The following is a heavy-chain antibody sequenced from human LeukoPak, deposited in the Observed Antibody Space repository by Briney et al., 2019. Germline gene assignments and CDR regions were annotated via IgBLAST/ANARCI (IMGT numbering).Heavy chain of an antibody. CDR2: IIPIFGTA. V-gene: IGHV1-69*01. CDR3: ATPNVVGDAFDI. D-gene: IGHD2-2*01. Sequence: SVTVSCKASGGTFSSYAISWVRQAPGQGLEWMGGIIPIFGTANYAQKFQGRVTITADESTSTAYMELSSLRSEDTAVYYCATPNVVGDAFDIWGQGTMVTVSS. CDR1: GGTFSSYA. J-gene: IGHJ3*02.